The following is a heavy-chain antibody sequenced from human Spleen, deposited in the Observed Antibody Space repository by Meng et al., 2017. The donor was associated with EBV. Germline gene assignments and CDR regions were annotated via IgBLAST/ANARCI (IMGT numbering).Heavy chain of an antibody. CDR1: AASFKDFT. V-gene: IGHV4-34*01. J-gene: IGHJ4*02. CDR3: ASSPGEMATVLDF. D-gene: IGHD5-24*01. CDR2: VTHNGST. Sequence: QLHLPQLGSGLGGPSETLPVTCPVPAASFKDFTCSWVRQSPGRGLEWIGEVTHNGSTIYHPSLKSRFAISVDTSMKQFSLTLHSLTAADTGIYFCASSPGEMATVLDFWDRGTLVTVSS.